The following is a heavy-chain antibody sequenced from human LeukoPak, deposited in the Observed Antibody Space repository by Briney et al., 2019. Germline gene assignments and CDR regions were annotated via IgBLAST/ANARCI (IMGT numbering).Heavy chain of an antibody. J-gene: IGHJ3*02. CDR3: ARGVGSAFDI. CDR2: ISAYDGNT. CDR1: GGTFSSYA. Sequence: ASVKVSCKASGGTFSSYAISWVRQAPGQGLEWMGWISAYDGNTGYAQKLQGRVTMTTDTSTGTVYMELRSLRFEDTAIYYCARGVGSAFDIWGQGTMVTVSS. V-gene: IGHV1-18*01. D-gene: IGHD2-15*01.